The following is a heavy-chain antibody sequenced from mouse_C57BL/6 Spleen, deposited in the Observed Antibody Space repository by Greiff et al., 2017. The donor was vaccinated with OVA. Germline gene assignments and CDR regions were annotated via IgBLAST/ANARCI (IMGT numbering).Heavy chain of an antibody. J-gene: IGHJ2*01. V-gene: IGHV2-2*01. CDR1: GFSLTSYG. CDR2: IWSGGST. Sequence: QVQLKESGPGLVQPSQSLSISCTASGFSLTSYGVHWVRQSPGKGLEWLGVIWSGGSTDYNAAFISRLSISKDNSKSQVFFKMNSLQADDTAIYYCARNLDSSYGFDYWGQGTTLTVSS. CDR3: ARNLDSSYGFDY. D-gene: IGHD1-1*01.